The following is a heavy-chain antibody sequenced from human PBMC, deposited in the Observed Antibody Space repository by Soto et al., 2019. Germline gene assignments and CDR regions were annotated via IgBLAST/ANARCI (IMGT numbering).Heavy chain of an antibody. V-gene: IGHV3-30*18. J-gene: IGHJ6*02. D-gene: IGHD1-1*01. CDR3: AKSRDAYNFYFYYGMDV. CDR1: EYTFIGDY. Sequence: ASEYTFIGDYLHWVRQTPGKGLEWVALILYDGSNKYYADSVKGRFTIPRDNSKNTLYLQVSSLRAEDTAVYYCAKSRDAYNFYFYYGMDVWGQGTSVTVSS. CDR2: ILYDGSNK.